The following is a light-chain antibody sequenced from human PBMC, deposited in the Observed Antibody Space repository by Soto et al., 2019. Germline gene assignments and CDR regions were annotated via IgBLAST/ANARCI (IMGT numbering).Light chain of an antibody. Sequence: QSALTQPPSASGSPGQSVTISCTGTSSDVGGYNYVSWYQQHPGKAPKLMIYEVSKRPSGVPDRFSGSKSGNTASLTVSGLQAEDEADYYCSSYAGSNMVVFGTGTQLTVL. CDR3: SSYAGSNMVV. J-gene: IGLJ1*01. V-gene: IGLV2-8*01. CDR2: EVS. CDR1: SSDVGGYNY.